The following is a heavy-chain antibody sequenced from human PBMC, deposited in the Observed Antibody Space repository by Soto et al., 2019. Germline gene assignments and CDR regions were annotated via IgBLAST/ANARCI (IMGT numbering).Heavy chain of an antibody. CDR3: ATVIGGCYEHDY. V-gene: IGHV4-59*01. D-gene: IGHD6-19*01. Sequence: NPSETLSLTCTVSGGSITSYFWSWIRQPPGKGLEWIGYIYYSGSTNYNHSLKSRVTISVDTSKNQFSLKLSSVTAADTAVYYCATVIGGCYEHDYWGPGILVTVSS. J-gene: IGHJ4*02. CDR1: GGSITSYF. CDR2: IYYSGST.